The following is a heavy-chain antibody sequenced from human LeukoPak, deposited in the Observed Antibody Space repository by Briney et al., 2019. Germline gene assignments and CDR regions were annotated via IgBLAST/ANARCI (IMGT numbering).Heavy chain of an antibody. CDR1: GFTFSYYW. CDR3: ARSGITMVGGASIGLLTFDI. D-gene: IGHD3-10*01. Sequence: PGRSLRLSCAASGFTFSYYWMHWVRQAPGEGLVWVSRINDDGRTTTYADSVKGRITISRDNAKNTLYLQMSSLRVEDTAVYYCARSGITMVGGASIGLLTFDIWGPGTMVTVSP. J-gene: IGHJ3*02. CDR2: INDDGRTT. V-gene: IGHV3-74*03.